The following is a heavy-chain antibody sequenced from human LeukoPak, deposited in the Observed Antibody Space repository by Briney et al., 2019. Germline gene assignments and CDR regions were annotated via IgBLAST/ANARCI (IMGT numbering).Heavy chain of an antibody. Sequence: GRSLRPARAPAGFCSSVYWMHWVRQAPGKGPVWVSRIKTDGSITDYADYLRGRFTVSRDNAKNTLYLQMDSLRAEDTAVYYCARMRGYSDGFENWGQGTLVTVSS. CDR2: IKTDGSIT. CDR1: GFCSSVYW. J-gene: IGHJ4*02. D-gene: IGHD3-22*01. CDR3: ARMRGYSDGFEN. V-gene: IGHV3-74*01.